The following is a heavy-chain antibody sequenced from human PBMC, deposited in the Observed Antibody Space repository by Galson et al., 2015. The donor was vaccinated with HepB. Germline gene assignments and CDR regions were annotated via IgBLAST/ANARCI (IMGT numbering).Heavy chain of an antibody. J-gene: IGHJ4*02. V-gene: IGHV1-69*06. D-gene: IGHD3-10*01. CDR1: GGTFNGFG. CDR2: IIPRYGTA. Sequence: SVKVSCKASGGTFNGFGTSWVRQDPGQGLEWLGHIIPRYGTANYAQKFQGRVTITADKFTSTAYMELTGLTSEDTAVYYCATNMARGIFFEFWGQGTLVTASS. CDR3: ATNMARGIFFEF.